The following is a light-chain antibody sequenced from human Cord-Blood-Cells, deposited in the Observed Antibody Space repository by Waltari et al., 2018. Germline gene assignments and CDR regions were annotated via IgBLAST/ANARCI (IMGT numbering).Light chain of an antibody. Sequence: QSALTQPASVSGSPGQSITISCTGTSSDVGSYNLVSWYQQHPGKAPKLMIYEGSKRPSGVSNRCSGSKSGNTASLTISCLQAEDEADYYCCSYAGSSTWVFGGGTKLTVL. J-gene: IGLJ3*02. CDR2: EGS. CDR1: SSDVGSYNL. CDR3: CSYAGSSTWV. V-gene: IGLV2-23*01.